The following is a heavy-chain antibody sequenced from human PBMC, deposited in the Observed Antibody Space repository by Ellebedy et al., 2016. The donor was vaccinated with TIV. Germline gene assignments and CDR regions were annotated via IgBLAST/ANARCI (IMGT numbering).Heavy chain of an antibody. CDR1: GFTFNSYT. CDR3: MHLVVVAATGY. CDR2: ISGSRTYI. D-gene: IGHD2-21*02. Sequence: PGGSLRLSCAASGFTFNSYTMNWVRQAPGKGLEWVSSISGSRTYIYYTDSVKGRFTISRDNAKNSLYLQMNSLRTEDTAVYYCMHLVVVAATGYWGQGTLVTVSS. V-gene: IGHV3-21*04. J-gene: IGHJ4*02.